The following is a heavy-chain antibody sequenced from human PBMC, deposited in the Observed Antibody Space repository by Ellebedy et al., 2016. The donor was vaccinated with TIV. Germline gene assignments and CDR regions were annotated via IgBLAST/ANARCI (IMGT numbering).Heavy chain of an antibody. Sequence: ASVKVSCKASGGTFSSYAVSWVRQAPGQGLEWVGGIIASVGSADYAQRFQGRLTITADESTSTAHMELNSLRSEDTAVYYCARLGRFGESMPPYSYFGMDVWGQGTTVIVSS. V-gene: IGHV1-69*13. D-gene: IGHD3-10*01. CDR2: IIASVGSA. CDR3: ARLGRFGESMPPYSYFGMDV. CDR1: GGTFSSYA. J-gene: IGHJ6*02.